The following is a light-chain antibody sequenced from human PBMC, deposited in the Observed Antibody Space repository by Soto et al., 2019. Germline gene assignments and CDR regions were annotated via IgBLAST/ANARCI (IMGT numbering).Light chain of an antibody. J-gene: IGKJ4*01. V-gene: IGKV1-9*01. Sequence: DIQITQSPSTLSGSVGDRVNITFRASQTISSWLAWYQQKPGKAPVLLIYSASTLQSGVPSRFSGSGSETEFSLTIRALQPEDFATYYCQQLSRYPLTFGRGTKVDIK. CDR2: SAS. CDR3: QQLSRYPLT. CDR1: QTISSW.